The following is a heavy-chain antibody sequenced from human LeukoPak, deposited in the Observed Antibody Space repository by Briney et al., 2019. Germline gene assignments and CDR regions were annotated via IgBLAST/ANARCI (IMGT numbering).Heavy chain of an antibody. Sequence: SETLSLSCSVSGGSMSNYYWSWIRQPPGKGLEWIGYIYYSGSTNYNPSLKSRVTISVDTSKNQFSLILSSVTAADTAVYYCARDLRGTSCYDYWGPGTLVTDSS. D-gene: IGHD2-2*01. J-gene: IGHJ4*02. CDR2: IYYSGST. CDR3: ARDLRGTSCYDY. CDR1: GGSMSNYY. V-gene: IGHV4-59*01.